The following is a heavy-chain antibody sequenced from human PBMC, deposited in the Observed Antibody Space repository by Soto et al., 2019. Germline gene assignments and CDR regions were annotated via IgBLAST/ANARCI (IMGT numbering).Heavy chain of an antibody. CDR3: ARGGPPIDY. V-gene: IGHV1-3*05. J-gene: IGHJ4*02. CDR2: INAGNGKT. Sequence: QVQLVQSGAEEKKPGASVKVSCKASGYTFTTYAMHWVRQAPGQRLEWMGWINAGNGKTKYSQKFQGRGNITRDTSARTAYMKLSSLRSEDTAVYYCARGGPPIDYWGQGTLVTVSS. D-gene: IGHD3-10*01. CDR1: GYTFTTYA.